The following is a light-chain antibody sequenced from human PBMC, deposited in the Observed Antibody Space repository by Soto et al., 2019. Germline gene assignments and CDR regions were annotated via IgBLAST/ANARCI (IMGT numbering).Light chain of an antibody. V-gene: IGLV4-69*01. CDR3: QTWGTGPFV. Sequence: QLVLTQSPSASASLGASVTLTCTLSSGHSSYAIAWHQQQPEKGPRYLMKLNSDGSHSKGDGIPDRFSGSSSGAERYLTISSLQSEEEADYYCQTWGTGPFVFGTGTKLTVL. CDR2: LNSDGSH. J-gene: IGLJ1*01. CDR1: SGHSSYA.